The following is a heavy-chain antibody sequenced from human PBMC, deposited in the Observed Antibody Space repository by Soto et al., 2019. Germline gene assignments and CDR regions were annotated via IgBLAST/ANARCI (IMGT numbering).Heavy chain of an antibody. D-gene: IGHD6-13*01. CDR2: ITGSGTTI. CDR1: GFIFNNYA. J-gene: IGHJ4*02. Sequence: PGGSLRLSCAASGFIFNNYAMAWVRQAPGKGLEWVSVITGSGTTIYYADSVKDRFIISRDNSKNTLCLQMNSLRAEDTAVYYCAYSSTPFDYWGQGTLVTVSS. CDR3: AYSSTPFDY. V-gene: IGHV3-23*01.